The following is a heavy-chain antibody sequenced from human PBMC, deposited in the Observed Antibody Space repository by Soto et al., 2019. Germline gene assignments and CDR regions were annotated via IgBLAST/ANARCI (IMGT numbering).Heavy chain of an antibody. CDR1: GGSFSGYY. CDR2: INHSGST. V-gene: IGHV4-34*01. CDR3: ASHRNGDYAY. J-gene: IGHJ4*02. Sequence: SETLSLTCAVYGGSFSGYYWSWIRQPPGKGLEWIGEINHSGSTNYNPSLKSRVTISVDTSKNQFSLKLSSVTAADTAVYYCASHRNGDYAYWGQGTLVTVSS. D-gene: IGHD4-17*01.